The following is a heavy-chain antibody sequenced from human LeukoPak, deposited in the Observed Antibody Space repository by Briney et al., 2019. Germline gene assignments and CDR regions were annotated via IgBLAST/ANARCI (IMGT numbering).Heavy chain of an antibody. CDR1: GFTFNNYG. CDR2: ISGSGSST. D-gene: IGHD3-16*02. J-gene: IGHJ4*02. V-gene: IGHV3-23*01. Sequence: GGSLRLSCAASGFTFNNYGMSWVRQAPGKGLEWVSAISGSGSSTYYADSVKGRFTVSRDNSKNTLYLQMNSLRAEDTAVYYCAKDSYYDYIWGSYRYTNKFDYWGQGTLVTVSS. CDR3: AKDSYYDYIWGSYRYTNKFDY.